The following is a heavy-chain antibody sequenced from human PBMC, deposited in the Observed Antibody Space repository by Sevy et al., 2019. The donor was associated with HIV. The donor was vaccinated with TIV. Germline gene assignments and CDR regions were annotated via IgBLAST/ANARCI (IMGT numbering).Heavy chain of an antibody. CDR3: ARGGDGKDFDY. CDR1: GFTVTDNY. D-gene: IGHD3-16*01. V-gene: IGHV3-53*01. Sequence: GGSLRLSCAASGFTVTDNYMTWVRQTPRKGLEWGSVIYSGGSTYYADSVKGRFTVSRASSKNTLYLQMNSLRADDTAIYYCARGGDGKDFDYWGQGTLVTVSS. J-gene: IGHJ4*02. CDR2: IYSGGST.